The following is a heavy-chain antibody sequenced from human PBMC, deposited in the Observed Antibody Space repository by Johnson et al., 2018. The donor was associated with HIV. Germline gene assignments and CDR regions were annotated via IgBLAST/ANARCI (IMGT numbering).Heavy chain of an antibody. D-gene: IGHD1-7*01. CDR1: GFTFDDYA. CDR2: IRFDGSIE. J-gene: IGHJ3*02. V-gene: IGHV3-30*14. CDR3: ARVRDWNYGDI. Sequence: QVQLVESGGGLVQPGRSLRLSCAASGFTFDDYAMNWVRQAPGKGLEWVAFIRFDGSIEHQRDSVKGRFSISRDNSKNTMYLQMNSLRAEDTAVYYCARVRDWNYGDIWGQGTMVTVSS.